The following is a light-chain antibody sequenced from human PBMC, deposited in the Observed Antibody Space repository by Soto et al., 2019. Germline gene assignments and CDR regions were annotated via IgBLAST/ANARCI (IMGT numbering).Light chain of an antibody. CDR1: QSISSW. CDR3: QQYNSYWT. Sequence: DIQMTQSPSTLSASVGDRGTITCRASQSISSWLAWYQQKPGKAPKLLIYDASSLESGVPSRFSGSGSGTEFTLTISSLQPDDFATYYCQQYNSYWTFGQGTKVEIK. CDR2: DAS. J-gene: IGKJ1*01. V-gene: IGKV1-5*01.